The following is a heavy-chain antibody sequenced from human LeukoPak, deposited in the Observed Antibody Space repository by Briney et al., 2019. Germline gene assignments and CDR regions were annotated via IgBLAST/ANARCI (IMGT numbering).Heavy chain of an antibody. Sequence: SETLSLTCTVSGGSISSYYRSWIRQPPGKGLEWIGYIYYSGSTNYNPSLKSRVTISVDTSKNQFSLKLSPVTAADTAVYYCARGDGDYDYYYYYGMDVWGKGTTVTVSS. V-gene: IGHV4-59*01. J-gene: IGHJ6*04. D-gene: IGHD4-17*01. CDR3: ARGDGDYDYYYYYGMDV. CDR2: IYYSGST. CDR1: GGSISSYY.